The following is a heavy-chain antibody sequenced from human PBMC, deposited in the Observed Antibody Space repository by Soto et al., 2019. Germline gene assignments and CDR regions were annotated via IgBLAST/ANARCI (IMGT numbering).Heavy chain of an antibody. Sequence: GTPSLTCTVSGGSISRSSYYWGWFRLPPGKGLEWIGSIYYSGSTYYNPSLKSRVTISVDTSKNQFSLKLSSVTAADTAVYYCARQGGTAYGSGSPLTDYYYYGLDVWLQGTTVT. CDR1: GGSISRSSYY. V-gene: IGHV4-39*01. D-gene: IGHD3-10*01. CDR2: IYYSGST. CDR3: ARQGGTAYGSGSPLTDYYYYGLDV. J-gene: IGHJ6*02.